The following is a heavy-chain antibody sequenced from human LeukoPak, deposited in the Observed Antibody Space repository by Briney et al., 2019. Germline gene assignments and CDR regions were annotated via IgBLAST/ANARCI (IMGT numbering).Heavy chain of an antibody. D-gene: IGHD3-22*01. CDR2: IYPGDSDT. J-gene: IGHJ3*01. Sequence: GESLKISCQGSRYSFTSYWIAWVRQMPGKGLEWMGIIYPGDSDTRYSPSFQGQVTISADRSISTAYLQWSGLKASDTAMYYCARPNITSYYDSRGYDAFDVWGQGTMVTVSS. CDR1: RYSFTSYW. CDR3: ARPNITSYYDSRGYDAFDV. V-gene: IGHV5-51*01.